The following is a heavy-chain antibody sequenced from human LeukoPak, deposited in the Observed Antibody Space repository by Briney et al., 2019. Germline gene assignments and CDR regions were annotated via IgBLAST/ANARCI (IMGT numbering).Heavy chain of an antibody. D-gene: IGHD5-18*01. CDR2: IDPSDSYT. CDR3: ARLGYSSGRDY. V-gene: IGHV5-10-1*01. Sequence: GESLKISCKGSGYRFTDHWISWVRQMPGKGLEWMGRIDPSDSYTNYSPSFQGHVTISADKSVNTAYLRWSSLKASDTAMYYCARLGYSSGRDYWGQGTLVTVSS. J-gene: IGHJ4*02. CDR1: GYRFTDHW.